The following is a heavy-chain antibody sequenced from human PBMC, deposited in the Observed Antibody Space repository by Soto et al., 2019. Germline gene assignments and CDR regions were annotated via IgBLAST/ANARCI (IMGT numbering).Heavy chain of an antibody. J-gene: IGHJ3*02. CDR3: ASKFGELLADAFDI. Sequence: SETLSLTCTVSGDSVSSRGYFWAWLRQPPGKRLEWIGEIYHSGSTNYNPSLKSRVTISVDKSKNQFSLRLTSVTAADTAVYYCASKFGELLADAFDIWGQGTMVTVSS. CDR2: IYHSGST. D-gene: IGHD3-10*01. V-gene: IGHV4-39*07. CDR1: GDSVSSRGYF.